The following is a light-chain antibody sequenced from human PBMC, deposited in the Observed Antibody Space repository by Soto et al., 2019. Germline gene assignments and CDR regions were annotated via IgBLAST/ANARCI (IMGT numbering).Light chain of an antibody. CDR2: DAS. Sequence: EIVLTQSPATLSLSPVERATLSGMASQSVSSYLAWYQQKPGQAPRLLIYDASNRATGISARFSGSGSGTDFTLTISSLEPEDFAVYYCQQRSNWPPITFGQGTRLEI. J-gene: IGKJ5*01. V-gene: IGKV3-11*01. CDR1: QSVSSY. CDR3: QQRSNWPPIT.